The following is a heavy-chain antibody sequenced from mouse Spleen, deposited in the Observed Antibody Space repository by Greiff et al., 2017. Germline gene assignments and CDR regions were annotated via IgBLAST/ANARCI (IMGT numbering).Heavy chain of an antibody. D-gene: IGHD2-4*01. CDR1: GYTFTSYW. J-gene: IGHJ2*01. Sequence: QVQLQQPGAELVKPGASVKLSCKASGYTFTSYWMQWVKQRPGQGLEWIGEIDPSDSYTNYNQKFKGKATLTVDTSSSTAYMQLSSLTSEDSAVYYCARGLRLLDYWGQGTTLTVSS. CDR3: ARGLRLLDY. V-gene: IGHV1-50*01. CDR2: IDPSDSYT.